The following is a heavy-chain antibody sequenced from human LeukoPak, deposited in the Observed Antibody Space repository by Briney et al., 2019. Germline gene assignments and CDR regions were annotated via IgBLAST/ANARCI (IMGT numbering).Heavy chain of an antibody. V-gene: IGHV3-9*01. CDR2: ISWNSGSI. CDR3: AKDRTAWYYYMDV. Sequence: PGGSLRLSCAASGFTFDDYAMHWVRQAPGKGLEWVSGISWNSGSIGYADSVKGRFTISRDNAKNSLYLQMNSLRPEDTALYYCAKDRTAWYYYMDVWGKGTTVTISS. CDR1: GFTFDDYA. J-gene: IGHJ6*03. D-gene: IGHD5-18*01.